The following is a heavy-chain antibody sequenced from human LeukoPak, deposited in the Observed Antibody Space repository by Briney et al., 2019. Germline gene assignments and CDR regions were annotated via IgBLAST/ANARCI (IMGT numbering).Heavy chain of an antibody. Sequence: SGGSLRLSCAASGFPLSSYAMRWVRQAAGKGLEWVSDISGSGMTTNYADSVKGRFTIFRDRSKNTLDLQMESLRAEDTAVYYCAKLGALIKNGMDVWGQGTTVTVSS. CDR1: GFPLSSYA. D-gene: IGHD3-16*01. CDR3: AKLGALIKNGMDV. CDR2: ISGSGMTT. J-gene: IGHJ6*02. V-gene: IGHV3-23*01.